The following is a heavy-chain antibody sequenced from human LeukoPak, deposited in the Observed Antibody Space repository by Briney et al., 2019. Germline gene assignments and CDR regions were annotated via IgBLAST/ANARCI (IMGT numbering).Heavy chain of an antibody. J-gene: IGHJ4*02. Sequence: GGSLRLSCAASGFTFSSYGMHWVRQAPGKGLEWVAVISYDGSNKYYADSVKGRFTISRDNSKNTLYLQMNSLRAEDTAVYYCAKVRYGGWYVYDYWGQGTLVTVSS. CDR2: ISYDGSNK. D-gene: IGHD6-19*01. CDR3: AKVRYGGWYVYDY. V-gene: IGHV3-30*18. CDR1: GFTFSSYG.